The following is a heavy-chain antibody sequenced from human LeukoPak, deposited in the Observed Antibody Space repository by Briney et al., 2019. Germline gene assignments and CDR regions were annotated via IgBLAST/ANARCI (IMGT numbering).Heavy chain of an antibody. Sequence: GASVKVSCKASGYRFTSQYVHWVRQAPGQGLEWTGIINPTGGSTRNAQKFQGRFSMTGDTSTSTVYMELSRLRSEDTAVYYCASFYNTNDALDIWGQGTMVTVSS. V-gene: IGHV1-46*01. CDR1: GYRFTSQY. CDR3: ASFYNTNDALDI. D-gene: IGHD5-24*01. CDR2: INPTGGST. J-gene: IGHJ3*02.